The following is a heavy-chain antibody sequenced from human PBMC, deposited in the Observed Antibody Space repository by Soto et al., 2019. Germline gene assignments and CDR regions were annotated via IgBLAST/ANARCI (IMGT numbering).Heavy chain of an antibody. CDR1: GGSISSGAYY. J-gene: IGHJ3*02. V-gene: IGHV4-30-4*01. CDR3: ARDATYYYVSSGYYRGEPRHAFDI. D-gene: IGHD3-22*01. CDR2: IYYSGST. Sequence: SETLSLTCTVSGGSISSGAYYWSWLRQPPGKGLEWIGYIYYSGSTYYNPSLKSRVTISVDTSKNQFSLKLSSVTAADTAVYYCARDATYYYVSSGYYRGEPRHAFDIWGQGTMVTVS.